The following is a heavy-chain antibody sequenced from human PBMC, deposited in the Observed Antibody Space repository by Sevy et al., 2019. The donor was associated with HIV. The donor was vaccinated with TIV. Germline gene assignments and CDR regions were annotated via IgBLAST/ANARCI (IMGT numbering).Heavy chain of an antibody. J-gene: IGHJ4*02. D-gene: IGHD1-26*01. Sequence: GGSLRLSCAAPGFTFSIYDMHWVRQATGKGLEWVSAINTVGDTYYPGSVKGRFTISRENAKNSLYLQMNSLRAGDTAVYYCARGALSGSYGGPLDYWGQGTLVTVSS. CDR3: ARGALSGSYGGPLDY. CDR1: GFTFSIYD. CDR2: INTVGDT. V-gene: IGHV3-13*01.